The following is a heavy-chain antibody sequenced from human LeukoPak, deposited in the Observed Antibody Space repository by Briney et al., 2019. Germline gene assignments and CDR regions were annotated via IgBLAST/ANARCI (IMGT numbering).Heavy chain of an antibody. Sequence: PGGSLRLSCAASGFTFSSYGMSWVRQAPGKGLEWVSAISGSGGSTYYADSVKGRFTISRDNSKNTLYLQMNSLRAEDTAVYYCASLRPISRQYFDYWGQGTLVTVSS. CDR2: ISGSGGST. CDR1: GFTFSSYG. V-gene: IGHV3-23*01. CDR3: ASLRPISRQYFDY. D-gene: IGHD3-16*01. J-gene: IGHJ4*02.